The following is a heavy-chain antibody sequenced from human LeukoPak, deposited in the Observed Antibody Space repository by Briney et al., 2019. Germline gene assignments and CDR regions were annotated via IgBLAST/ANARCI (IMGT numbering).Heavy chain of an antibody. CDR3: ARHYLGGNYPDYFNH. J-gene: IGHJ4*02. V-gene: IGHV4-34*01. D-gene: IGHD1-26*01. CDR1: GVSFGGYY. CDR2: IYYSGNT. Sequence: TPSETLSLTCAVYGVSFGGYYWSWIRQPPGKRLEWIGSIYYSGNTYYNPSLKSRVTISIDTSKNQFSLNLNSVTAADTALYSCARHYLGGNYPDYFNHWGQGTLVTVSS.